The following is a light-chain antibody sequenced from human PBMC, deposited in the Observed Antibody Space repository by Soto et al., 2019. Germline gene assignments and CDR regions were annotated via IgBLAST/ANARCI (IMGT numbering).Light chain of an antibody. CDR3: QQSFSTPAT. Sequence: DIQMTQSPTSLSASVGDSVTITCRASQNITTYLNWYQQKPGEAPSLLIYGASNLGSGVPSRFTASGSGTDFTLTISSLQPENFATYYCQQSFSTPATFGQGT. CDR2: GAS. V-gene: IGKV1-39*01. CDR1: QNITTY. J-gene: IGKJ1*01.